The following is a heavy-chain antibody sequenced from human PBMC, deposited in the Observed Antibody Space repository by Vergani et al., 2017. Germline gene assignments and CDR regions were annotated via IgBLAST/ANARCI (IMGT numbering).Heavy chain of an antibody. CDR2: ISGSGGNT. CDR1: GFPFSSYA. V-gene: IGHV3-23*01. Sequence: EVQLLESGGNLIQPGGSLRLSCGASGFPFSSYAMTWVRLAPGKGLQWVSAISGSGGNTFYTDSVKGRFTISRDNSKDTLYLQMNSLRVEDTAIYYCAKARDPNCKGGNCYSYYCGLDLWGQGTTVTVSS. D-gene: IGHD2-21*01. CDR3: AKARDPNCKGGNCYSYYCGLDL. J-gene: IGHJ6*01.